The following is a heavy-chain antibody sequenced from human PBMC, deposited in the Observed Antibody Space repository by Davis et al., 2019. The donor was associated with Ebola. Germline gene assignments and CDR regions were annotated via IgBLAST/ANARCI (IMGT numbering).Heavy chain of an antibody. D-gene: IGHD6-19*01. CDR1: GFTVSSNY. Sequence: GSLRLSCAASGFTVSSNYMSWVRQAPGKGLEWIGSIYYSGSTYYNPSLKSRVTISVDTSKNQFSLKLSSVTAADTAVYYCARSLTAGMYYYYGMDVWGQGTTVTVSS. J-gene: IGHJ6*02. CDR2: IYYSGST. V-gene: IGHV4-59*05. CDR3: ARSLTAGMYYYYGMDV.